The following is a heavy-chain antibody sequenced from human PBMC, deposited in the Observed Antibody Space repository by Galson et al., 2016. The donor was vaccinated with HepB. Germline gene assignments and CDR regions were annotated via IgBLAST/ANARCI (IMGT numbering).Heavy chain of an antibody. V-gene: IGHV1-69*13. CDR1: GDTFSSYA. J-gene: IGHJ3*01. CDR3: ARDPGVAAAGHYNGLDV. Sequence: SVKVSCKASGDTFSSYAISWVRQAPGQGLEWMGGIIPIFVTTNYAQKFQGRVTITADESTSTAYMELSSLRSEDTAVYYCARDPGVAAAGHYNGLDVWGQGTVVTVSS. D-gene: IGHD6-13*01. CDR2: IIPIFVTT.